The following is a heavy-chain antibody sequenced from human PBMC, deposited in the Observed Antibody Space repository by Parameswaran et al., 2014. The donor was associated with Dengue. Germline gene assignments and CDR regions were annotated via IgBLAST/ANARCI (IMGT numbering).Heavy chain of an antibody. CDR2: ISYDGSKT. Sequence: VRQAPGKGLEWVAVISYDGSKTYYADSEKGRFTISRDNSKSTLYLQMNSLRTEDTAVYYCAKDQAGPFDYWGQGTLVTVSS. J-gene: IGHJ4*02. CDR3: AKDQAGPFDY. D-gene: IGHD6-19*01. V-gene: IGHV3-30*18.